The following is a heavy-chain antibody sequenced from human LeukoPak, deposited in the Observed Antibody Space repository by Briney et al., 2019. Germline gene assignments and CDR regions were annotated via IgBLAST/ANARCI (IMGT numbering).Heavy chain of an antibody. J-gene: IGHJ4*02. CDR2: INAGNGNT. D-gene: IGHD2-2*01. Sequence: ASVKVSCKASGYTFTSYAMHWVRQAPGQRLEWMGWINAGNGNTKYSQKFQGRVTITRDTSASTAYMELSSPRSEDTAVYYCARGEGVPAATETLDYWGQGTLVTVSS. V-gene: IGHV1-3*01. CDR1: GYTFTSYA. CDR3: ARGEGVPAATETLDY.